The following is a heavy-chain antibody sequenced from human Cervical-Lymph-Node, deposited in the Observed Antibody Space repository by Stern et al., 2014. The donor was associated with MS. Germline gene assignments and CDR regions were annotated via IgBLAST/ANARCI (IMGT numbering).Heavy chain of an antibody. CDR2: IYNSGAT. Sequence: QVQLQQWGPGLVKPSQTLSLTCTVSGDSITSGGHYWSWIRQHPGKGLEWIGYIYNSGATFYNPSLKGRVTISLDTSKNQFSLQLSSVTAADTAIYYCASRWSGTYYGQNWFDPWGQGILVTVST. J-gene: IGHJ5*02. CDR3: ASRWSGTYYGQNWFDP. V-gene: IGHV4-31*03. CDR1: GDSITSGGHY. D-gene: IGHD1-26*01.